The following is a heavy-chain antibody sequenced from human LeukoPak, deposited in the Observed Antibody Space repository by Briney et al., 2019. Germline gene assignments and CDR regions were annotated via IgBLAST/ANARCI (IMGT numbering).Heavy chain of an antibody. CDR2: INHSGST. CDR3: ARAAPYYRWFDP. Sequence: SETLSLTCAAYGGSFSGYYWSWIRQPPGKGLEWIGEINHSGSTNYNPSLKSRVTITVDTSKNQFSLKLSSVTAADTAVYYCARAAPYYRWFDPWGQGTLVTVSS. CDR1: GGSFSGYY. V-gene: IGHV4-34*01. J-gene: IGHJ5*02. D-gene: IGHD3-10*01.